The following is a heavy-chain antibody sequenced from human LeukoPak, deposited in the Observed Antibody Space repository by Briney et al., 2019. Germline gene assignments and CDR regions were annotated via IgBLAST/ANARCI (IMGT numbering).Heavy chain of an antibody. V-gene: IGHV3-21*01. D-gene: IGHD1-1*01. CDR3: ARDLEEEGYYYYGMDV. J-gene: IGHJ6*02. CDR1: GFTFSSYA. Sequence: PGRSLRLSCAASGFTFSSYAMHWVRQAPGKGLEWVSSISSSSYIYYADSVKGRFTISRDNAKNSLYLQMNSLRAEDTAVYYCARDLEEEGYYYYGMDVWGQGTTVTVSS. CDR2: ISSSSYI.